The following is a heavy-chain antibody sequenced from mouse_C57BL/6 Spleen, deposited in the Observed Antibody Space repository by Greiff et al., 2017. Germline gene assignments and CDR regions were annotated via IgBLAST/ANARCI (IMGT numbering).Heavy chain of an antibody. V-gene: IGHV1-69*01. CDR3: ARSGNPWYFDV. J-gene: IGHJ1*03. CDR2: IDPSDSYT. CDR1: GYTFTSYW. D-gene: IGHD3-1*01. Sequence: QVQLQQPGAELVMPGASVKLSCKASGYTFTSYWMHWVKQRPGQGLEWIGEIDPSDSYTNYNQKFKGKSTLTVDKSSSTAYMQLSSLTSEDSAVYYCARSGNPWYFDVWCTGTTVTFSS.